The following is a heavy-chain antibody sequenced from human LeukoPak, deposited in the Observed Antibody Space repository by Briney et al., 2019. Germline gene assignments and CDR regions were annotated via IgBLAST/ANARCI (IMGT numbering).Heavy chain of an antibody. D-gene: IGHD3-16*01. J-gene: IGHJ4*02. CDR3: AREPAYFTLDC. CDR1: RFTVSTSY. Sequence: GGSLRLSCSASRFTVSTSYMTWVRQAPGKGLEWVSITYSGGTTYYADSVKGRFTISRDNSKNTLYLQMNSLRAEDTAVYYCAREPAYFTLDCWGQGTLVTVSS. CDR2: TYSGGTT. V-gene: IGHV3-66*01.